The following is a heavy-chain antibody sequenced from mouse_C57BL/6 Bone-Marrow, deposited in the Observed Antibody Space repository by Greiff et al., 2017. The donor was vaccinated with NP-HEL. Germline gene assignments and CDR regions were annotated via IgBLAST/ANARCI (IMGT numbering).Heavy chain of an antibody. CDR1: GYTFTSYW. Sequence: QVQLQQPGAELVMPGASVKLSCKASGYTFTSYWMHWVKQRPGQGLEWIGEIDPSDSYTNYNQKFKGKSTLTVDKSSSTAYMQLSSLTSEDSAVYYCARSYIYYGYCDYWGQGTTLTVSS. CDR3: ARSYIYYGYCDY. V-gene: IGHV1-69*01. D-gene: IGHD2-2*01. J-gene: IGHJ2*01. CDR2: IDPSDSYT.